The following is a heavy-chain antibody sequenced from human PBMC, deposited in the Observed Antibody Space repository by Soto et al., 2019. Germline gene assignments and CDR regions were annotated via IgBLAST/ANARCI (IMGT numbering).Heavy chain of an antibody. D-gene: IGHD6-13*01. Sequence: QVPLVESGGGVVQPGRSLRLSCAASGFTFSSYGMHWVRQAPGKGLEWVAVIWYDGSNKYYADSVKGRFTIYRDNSKNTPKLPIDSPGAEDQGVYLCAGKIVADGTSYFDYGMDVWGQGTTVTVSS. CDR2: IWYDGSNK. CDR3: AGKIVADGTSYFDYGMDV. J-gene: IGHJ6*02. V-gene: IGHV3-33*01. CDR1: GFTFSSYG.